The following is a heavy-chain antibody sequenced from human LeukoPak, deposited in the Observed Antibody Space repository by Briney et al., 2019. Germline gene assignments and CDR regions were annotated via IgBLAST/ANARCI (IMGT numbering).Heavy chain of an antibody. V-gene: IGHV3-21*01. CDR1: GFTFSSYS. D-gene: IGHD6-19*01. Sequence: GGSLRLSCAASGFTFSSYSMTWVRQAPGKGLEWVSSISSSSSYIYYADSVKGRFTISRDNAKNSLYLQMNSLRAEDTAVYYCARGVRGSGWYDYWGQGTLVTVSS. J-gene: IGHJ4*02. CDR2: ISSSSSYI. CDR3: ARGVRGSGWYDY.